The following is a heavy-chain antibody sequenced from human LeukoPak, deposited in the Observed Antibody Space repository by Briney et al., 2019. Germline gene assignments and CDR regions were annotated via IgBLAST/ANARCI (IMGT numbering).Heavy chain of an antibody. CDR3: AKGLITMIGDAFDI. CDR2: ISWNSGSI. CDR1: GFTFDDYA. J-gene: IGHJ3*02. Sequence: PGRSLRLSCAASGFTFDDYAMHWVRHAPGKGLEWVSGISWNSGSIGYADSVKGRFTISRDNAKNSLYLQMNSLRAEDTALYYCAKGLITMIGDAFDIWGQGTMVTVSS. V-gene: IGHV3-9*01. D-gene: IGHD3-22*01.